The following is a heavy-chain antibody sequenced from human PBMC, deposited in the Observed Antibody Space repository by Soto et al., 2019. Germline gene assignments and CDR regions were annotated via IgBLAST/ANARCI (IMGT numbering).Heavy chain of an antibody. CDR3: ARARLDTPALEY. D-gene: IGHD2-2*01. J-gene: IGHJ4*02. CDR1: GFSFRSYA. Sequence: QVQLVESGGGVVQPGRSLRLSCAASGFSFRSYAMHWVRQAPGKGLEWVAVMSYDGSDKDYADSVKGRFTISRDNSKNTLYLQMSSLRAKDTDVYYCARARLDTPALEYWGQGTLVTVSS. CDR2: MSYDGSDK. V-gene: IGHV3-30-3*01.